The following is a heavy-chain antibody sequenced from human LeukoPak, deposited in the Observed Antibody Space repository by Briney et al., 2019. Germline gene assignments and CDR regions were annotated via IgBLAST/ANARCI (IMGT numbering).Heavy chain of an antibody. V-gene: IGHV3-33*01. CDR2: IWYDGSNK. CDR1: GFTFSSYG. D-gene: IGHD3-10*01. CDR3: AREIMVRENWFDP. J-gene: IGHJ5*02. Sequence: GRSLRLSCAASGFTFSSYGMHWVRQAPGKGLEWVAVIWYDGSNKYYADSVKGRFTIPRDNSKNTLYLQMNSLRAEDTAVYYCAREIMVRENWFDPWGQGTLVTVSS.